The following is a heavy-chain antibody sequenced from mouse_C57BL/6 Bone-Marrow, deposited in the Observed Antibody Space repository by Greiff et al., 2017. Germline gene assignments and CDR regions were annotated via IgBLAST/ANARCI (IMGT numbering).Heavy chain of an antibody. CDR3: ARNSPITTVRYFDV. Sequence: VQLQQSGPGLVQPSQSLSITCTVSGFSLTSYGVHWVRQSPGKGLEWLGVIWSGGSTDYNAAFISRLSISKDNPTSQVFFKMNSLQADDTAIYYCARNSPITTVRYFDVWGTGTTVTVSS. J-gene: IGHJ1*03. CDR1: GFSLTSYG. CDR2: IWSGGST. V-gene: IGHV2-2*01. D-gene: IGHD1-1*01.